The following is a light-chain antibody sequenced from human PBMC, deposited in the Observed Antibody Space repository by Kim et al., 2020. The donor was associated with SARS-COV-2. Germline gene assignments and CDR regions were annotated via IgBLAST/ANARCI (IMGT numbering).Light chain of an antibody. CDR3: HQYYGFST. CDR2: KAS. Sequence: LSASVGGRVTFTCRASQNIDTSLAWFQQKSGKAPKPLIYKASSLENGVPSRFSGSRSGTEFTLTISSLRPDDFATYYCHQYYGFSTFGQGTKLEI. J-gene: IGKJ2*01. CDR1: QNIDTS. V-gene: IGKV1-5*03.